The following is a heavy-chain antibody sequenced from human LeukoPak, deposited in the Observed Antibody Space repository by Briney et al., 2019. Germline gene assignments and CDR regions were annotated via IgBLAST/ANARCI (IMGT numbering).Heavy chain of an antibody. CDR3: PGGGGPDYYYYYMDV. CDR2: IYYSGCT. D-gene: IGHD3-16*01. V-gene: IGHV4-59*01. Sequence: SETLSLTCTVSGGSLSSYYWSWIRQPPGKGLEWMGYIYYSGCTNYNPSLKSRVPISEDTSKHQFSLKLSSVTAAHPAVYYCPGGGGPDYYYYYMDVWGKGTTVTVSS. CDR1: GGSLSSYY. J-gene: IGHJ6*03.